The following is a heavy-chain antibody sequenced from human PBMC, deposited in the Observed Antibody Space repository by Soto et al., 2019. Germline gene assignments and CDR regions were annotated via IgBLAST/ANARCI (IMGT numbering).Heavy chain of an antibody. Sequence: GGSLRLSCEASGFTFSRYAIHWVRQAPGKGLEWVAVISRDGTNQYYVDSVKGRFTISRDNSRNTLYLQMNSLRHEDAAVYYCARSRSGAVADSFDFWGQGTLVTVSS. D-gene: IGHD3-10*01. CDR3: ARSRSGAVADSFDF. J-gene: IGHJ4*02. CDR1: GFTFSRYA. CDR2: ISRDGTNQ. V-gene: IGHV3-30*04.